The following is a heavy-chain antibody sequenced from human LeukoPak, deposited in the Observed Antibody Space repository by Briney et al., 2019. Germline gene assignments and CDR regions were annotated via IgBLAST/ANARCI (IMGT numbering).Heavy chain of an antibody. D-gene: IGHD2-21*02. CDR1: GFTFSGYD. V-gene: IGHV3-30*18. CDR3: AKGGPGDGNWFDL. CDR2: ISYDGSNK. J-gene: IGHJ5*02. Sequence: GGSLRLFCGASGFTFSGYDIHWVRQAPGKGLEWVTLISYDGSNKYYADSVKGRFTISRDNPKNTLYLQMNSLRGEDTAVYYCAKGGPGDGNWFDLWGQGTLVTVSS.